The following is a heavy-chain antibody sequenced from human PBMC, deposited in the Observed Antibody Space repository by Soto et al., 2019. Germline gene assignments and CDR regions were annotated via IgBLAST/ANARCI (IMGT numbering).Heavy chain of an antibody. CDR3: ARLEGLATISYSFDF. CDR1: DDSINSDKYY. J-gene: IGHJ4*02. V-gene: IGHV4-39*01. CDR2: IYYRGNA. D-gene: IGHD3-9*01. Sequence: QLQLQESGPGLVKPSETLSLTCSVSDDSINSDKYYWGWIRQPPGKGLEWIGSIYYRGNAYYNPSLQTRVTISLDKSKGQFSLKLTSVTAGDSAVYFCARLEGLATISYSFDFWGPGALVTVSS.